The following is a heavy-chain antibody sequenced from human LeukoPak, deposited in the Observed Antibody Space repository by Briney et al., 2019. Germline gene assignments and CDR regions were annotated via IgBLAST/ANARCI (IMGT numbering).Heavy chain of an antibody. J-gene: IGHJ6*03. CDR1: GYTFTNYG. Sequence: ASVKVSCKASGYTFTNYGLSWVRQAPGQGLEWMGWISAYNGNTNYAQNLQGRVTITTDTSTSTAYMELRSLRSDDTAVYYCARDSTPYYDRYYMDVWGKGTTVTVSS. CDR3: ARDSTPYYDRYYMDV. V-gene: IGHV1-18*01. CDR2: ISAYNGNT. D-gene: IGHD3-3*01.